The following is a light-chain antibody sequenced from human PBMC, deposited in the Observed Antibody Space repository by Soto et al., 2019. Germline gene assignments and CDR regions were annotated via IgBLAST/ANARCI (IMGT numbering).Light chain of an antibody. Sequence: DIQMTQSPSSLSASVGDRVTITCRASQGISDDLGWYQQKPGKAPKALIYGATSLHSGVPSRFSGSGSGTEFTLTISSLQPEDSATYYCLQDYNYPPTFGGGTKVEIK. CDR2: GAT. V-gene: IGKV1-17*01. CDR3: LQDYNYPPT. J-gene: IGKJ4*01. CDR1: QGISDD.